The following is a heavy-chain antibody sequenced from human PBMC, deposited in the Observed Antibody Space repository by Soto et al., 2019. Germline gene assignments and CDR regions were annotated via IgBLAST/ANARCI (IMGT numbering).Heavy chain of an antibody. J-gene: IGHJ6*02. Sequence: PXGGLIVSCAAYACSLSSAWMSWVLQAQGKGLDWVGRIKSKTDGGTTDYAAPVKGRFTISRDDSKNTLYLQMNSLKTEDTAVYYCTTDSGSYCGYYYGMDSWGQGNTGTVSS. V-gene: IGHV3-15*01. CDR2: IKSKTDGGTT. CDR3: TTDSGSYCGYYYGMDS. D-gene: IGHD1-26*01. CDR1: ACSLSSAW.